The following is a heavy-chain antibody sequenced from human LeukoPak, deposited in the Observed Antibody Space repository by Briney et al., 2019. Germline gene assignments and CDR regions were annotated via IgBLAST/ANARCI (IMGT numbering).Heavy chain of an antibody. Sequence: GGSLRLSCAASGFTFSRYWMRWVRQAPGRGVEGGAHIKHDGSEKYYVDSVKGRFTISRDNAKNSLSLQMNSLRVEDTALYYCARESDHSNYPGSFDHWGPGTLVAVSS. V-gene: IGHV3-7*01. CDR3: ARESDHSNYPGSFDH. CDR1: GFTFSRYW. D-gene: IGHD4-11*01. CDR2: IKHDGSEK. J-gene: IGHJ4*02.